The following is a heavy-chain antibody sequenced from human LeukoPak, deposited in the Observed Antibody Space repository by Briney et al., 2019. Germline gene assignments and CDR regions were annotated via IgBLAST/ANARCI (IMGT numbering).Heavy chain of an antibody. CDR1: GYTFTSYG. V-gene: IGHV1-18*01. CDR2: INTYNGNT. D-gene: IGHD1-7*01. Sequence: ASVKVSCKASGYTFTSYGISWVRQAPGQGLEWMGWINTYNGNTNYVQKLQGRVTMTTDTSTSTAYMELRSLRSDDTAVYYCARLQTGTTKAEAFDIWGQGTMVTVSS. CDR3: ARLQTGTTKAEAFDI. J-gene: IGHJ3*02.